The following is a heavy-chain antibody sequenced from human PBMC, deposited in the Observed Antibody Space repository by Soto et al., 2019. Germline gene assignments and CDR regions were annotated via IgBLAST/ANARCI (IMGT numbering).Heavy chain of an antibody. Sequence: QVQLVQSGAEVKKPGSSVKVSCKASGGTFSSYAISWVRQAPGQGLEWMGGIIPIFGTANYAQKFQGRVTITADKSTSTAYMELSSLRSEDTAVYYCARDRKYSSSFPAGLGYNWFDPWGQGTLVTVSS. CDR1: GGTFSSYA. V-gene: IGHV1-69*06. J-gene: IGHJ5*02. CDR2: IIPIFGTA. CDR3: ARDRKYSSSFPAGLGYNWFDP. D-gene: IGHD6-6*01.